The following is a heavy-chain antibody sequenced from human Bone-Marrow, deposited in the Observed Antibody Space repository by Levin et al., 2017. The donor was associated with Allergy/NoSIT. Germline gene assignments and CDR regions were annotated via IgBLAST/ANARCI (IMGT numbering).Heavy chain of an antibody. CDR2: ISKTGSYI. Sequence: GGSLRLSCVASGFTFTTYNMIWVRQAPGEGLEWVSSISKTGSYIYYADSVRGRFTISRDNAKNSLYLQMNSLRAEDTAIYYCARISTTDAFDIWGQGTVVTVSS. D-gene: IGHD2/OR15-2a*01. V-gene: IGHV3-21*01. J-gene: IGHJ3*02. CDR1: GFTFTTYN. CDR3: ARISTTDAFDI.